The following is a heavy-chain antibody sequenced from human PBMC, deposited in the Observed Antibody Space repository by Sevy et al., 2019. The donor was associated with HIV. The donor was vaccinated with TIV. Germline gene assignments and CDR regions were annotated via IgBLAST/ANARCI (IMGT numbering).Heavy chain of an antibody. D-gene: IGHD2-15*01. Sequence: GGSLRLSCTASGFTFSSYSMNWVRQAPGKGLEWVSSISFSSNYIYYADSVRGRFTISRDNAKNSLYLHMDSLRDEDTALYYWARDDIVARDYFDFWGQGTLATVSS. CDR1: GFTFSSYS. CDR2: ISFSSNYI. J-gene: IGHJ4*02. CDR3: ARDDIVARDYFDF. V-gene: IGHV3-21*06.